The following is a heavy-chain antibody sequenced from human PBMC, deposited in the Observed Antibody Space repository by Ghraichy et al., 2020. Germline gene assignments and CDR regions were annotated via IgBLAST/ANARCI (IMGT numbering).Heavy chain of an antibody. CDR1: GFTFSDYY. CDR2: ISSSGSTI. J-gene: IGHJ6*02. V-gene: IGHV3-11*01. D-gene: IGHD4-17*01. Sequence: GESLNISCAASGFTFSDYYMSWIRQAPGKGLEWVSYISSSGSTIYYADSVKGRFTISRDNAKNSLYLQMNSLRAEDTAVYYCARDTVTTPYYYYGMDVWGQGTTVTVSS. CDR3: ARDTVTTPYYYYGMDV.